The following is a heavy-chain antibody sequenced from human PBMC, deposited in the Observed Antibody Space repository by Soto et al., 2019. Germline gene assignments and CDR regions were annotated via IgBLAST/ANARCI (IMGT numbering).Heavy chain of an antibody. CDR3: ARGDYTYYYYYGMDV. CDR2: IKQDGSEK. D-gene: IGHD4-4*01. Sequence: VGSLRLSGAASGFTFSSYWMSWVRQAPGKGLEWVANIKQDGSEKYYVDSVKGRFTISRDNAKNSLYLQMNSLRAEDTDVYYCARGDYTYYYYYGMDVWGQGTTVTVSS. V-gene: IGHV3-7*01. CDR1: GFTFSSYW. J-gene: IGHJ6*02.